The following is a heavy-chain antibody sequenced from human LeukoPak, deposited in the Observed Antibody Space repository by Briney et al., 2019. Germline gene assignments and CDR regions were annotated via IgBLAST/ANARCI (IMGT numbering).Heavy chain of an antibody. J-gene: IGHJ6*03. CDR2: IYTSGST. V-gene: IGHV4-61*02. Sequence: SQTLSLTCTVSGGSISSGSYYWSWIRQPAGKGLEWIGRIYTSGSTNYNPPLKSRVTISVDTSKNQFSLKLSSVTAADTAVYYCAREVRSSSSYYYYYYMDVWGKGTTVTVSS. CDR3: AREVRSSSSYYYYYYMDV. D-gene: IGHD6-6*01. CDR1: GGSISSGSYY.